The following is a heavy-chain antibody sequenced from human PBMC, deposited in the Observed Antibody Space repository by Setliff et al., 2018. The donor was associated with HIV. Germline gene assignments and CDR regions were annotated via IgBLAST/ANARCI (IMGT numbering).Heavy chain of an antibody. D-gene: IGHD6-19*01. J-gene: IGHJ3*02. CDR2: ISGFNGNT. CDR1: GYSFGRYG. Sequence: ASVKVSCKASGYSFGRYGLSWVRQAPGQGLEWMGWISGFNGNTKYAQSFQDRGAMTTETATSTAYMEMRRLRSDDTAVYLCASVPYRRAWFSGGHDAFDIWGQGTMVTVSS. CDR3: ASVPYRRAWFSGGHDAFDI. V-gene: IGHV1-18*01.